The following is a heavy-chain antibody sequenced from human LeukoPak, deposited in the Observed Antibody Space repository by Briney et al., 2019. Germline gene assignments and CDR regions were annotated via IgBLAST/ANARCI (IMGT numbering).Heavy chain of an antibody. CDR3: ARGTGSFDY. V-gene: IGHV4-59*01. J-gene: IGHJ4*02. Sequence: SETLSLTCTVSGGSISSYYWSWIRQPPGKGLEWIGYIYYSGSTNYNPSLKSRVTISVDTSKNQFSLKLSSVTAADTAVYYCARGTGSFDYWGQGTLITVSS. CDR2: IYYSGST. D-gene: IGHD7-27*01. CDR1: GGSISSYY.